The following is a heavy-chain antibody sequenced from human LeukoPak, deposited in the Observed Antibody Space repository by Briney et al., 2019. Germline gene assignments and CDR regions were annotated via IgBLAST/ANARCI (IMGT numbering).Heavy chain of an antibody. J-gene: IGHJ3*02. Sequence: ASVKVSCKASGYTFTSYGISWVRQAPGQELEWMGWISAYNGNTNYAQKLQGRVTMTTDTSTSTAYMELRSLRSDDTAVYYCARGGGTPYSGSYRAFDIWGQGTMVTVSS. D-gene: IGHD1-26*01. CDR1: GYTFTSYG. CDR3: ARGGGTPYSGSYRAFDI. CDR2: ISAYNGNT. V-gene: IGHV1-18*01.